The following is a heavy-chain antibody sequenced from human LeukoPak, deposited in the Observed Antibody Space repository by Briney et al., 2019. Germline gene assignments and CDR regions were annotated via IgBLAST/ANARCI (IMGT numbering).Heavy chain of an antibody. D-gene: IGHD2-15*01. CDR2: INHSGSI. J-gene: IGHJ4*02. CDR1: GGSFSGYY. Sequence: PSETLSLTCAVYGGSFSGYYWSWIRQPPGKGLEWIGKINHSGSINYNPSLKSRVTISVDTSKNQFSLKLSSVTAADTAVYYCARGVMCSGGSCYLPLDYWGQGTLVTVSS. V-gene: IGHV4-34*01. CDR3: ARGVMCSGGSCYLPLDY.